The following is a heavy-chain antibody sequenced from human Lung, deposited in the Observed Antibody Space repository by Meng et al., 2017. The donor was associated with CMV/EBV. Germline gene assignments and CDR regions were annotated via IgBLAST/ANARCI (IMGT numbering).Heavy chain of an antibody. D-gene: IGHD3-10*01. V-gene: IGHV3-15*01. Sequence: GGSLRLXCSASRFMFSNAWMTWVRQAPGKGLEWVGRIKSKDDGETTDYAAPVRGRFSISRDDSTNTLYLQMDGLKSEDTAVYYCTTRVVRAAGDHFAYWGQGTXVTVSS. CDR1: RFMFSNAW. CDR3: TTRVVRAAGDHFAY. CDR2: IKSKDDGETT. J-gene: IGHJ4*02.